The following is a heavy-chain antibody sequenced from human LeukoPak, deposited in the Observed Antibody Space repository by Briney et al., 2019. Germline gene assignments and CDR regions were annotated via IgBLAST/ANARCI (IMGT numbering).Heavy chain of an antibody. V-gene: IGHV5-10-1*01. J-gene: IGHJ3*02. CDR3: ASGITTSRYGFDI. CDR1: GYSFGNYW. Sequence: GESLKISCTGSGYSFGNYWISWVRQMPGKGLEWMGTIDPSDSYSNYSPSLQGHVTILADKSISTAYLQWSSLKASDTAIYYCASGITTSRYGFDIWGQGTMVSVSS. D-gene: IGHD3-22*01. CDR2: IDPSDSYS.